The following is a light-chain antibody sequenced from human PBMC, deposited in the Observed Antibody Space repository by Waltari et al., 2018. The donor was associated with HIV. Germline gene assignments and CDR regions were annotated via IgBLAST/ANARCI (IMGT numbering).Light chain of an antibody. V-gene: IGKV1-17*01. CDR1: QGVGND. CDR3: LQYNSFPLT. J-gene: IGKJ4*01. Sequence: DSPMFPFLFSLSASVGDRDNITCRASQGVGNDLVWFQQKPGEAPRRLIFASSTLQSDVPSRFSGSGSGTEFTLTISSLQPEDFATYYCLQYNSFPLTFGGGTKVEIK. CDR2: ASS.